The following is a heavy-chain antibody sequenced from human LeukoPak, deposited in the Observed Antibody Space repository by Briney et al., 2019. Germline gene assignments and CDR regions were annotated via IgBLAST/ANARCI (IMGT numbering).Heavy chain of an antibody. D-gene: IGHD6-13*01. CDR3: ARALSSRWFLGENWFDP. CDR1: GGTFSSYA. J-gene: IGHJ5*02. CDR2: IIPIFGTA. V-gene: IGHV1-69*05. Sequence: SVTVSFKASGGTFSSYAISWVRQAPGQGLEWMGGIIPIFGTANYAQKFQGRVTITTDESTSTAYMELSSLRSEDTAVYYCARALSSRWFLGENWFDPWGQGTLVTVSS.